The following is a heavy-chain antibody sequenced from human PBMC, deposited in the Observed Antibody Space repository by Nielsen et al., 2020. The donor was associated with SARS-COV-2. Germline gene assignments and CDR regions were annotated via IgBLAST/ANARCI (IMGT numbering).Heavy chain of an antibody. D-gene: IGHD6-19*01. J-gene: IGHJ4*02. V-gene: IGHV3-20*01. CDR1: GFTFDDYG. CDR3: ASLGYSSGWYYLDY. Sequence: GGSLRLSCAASGFTFDDYGMSWVRQAPGKGLEWVSGINWNGGSTGYADSVKGRFTISRDNAKNSLYLQMNSLRAVDTALYHCASLGYSSGWYYLDYWGQGTLVTVSS. CDR2: INWNGGST.